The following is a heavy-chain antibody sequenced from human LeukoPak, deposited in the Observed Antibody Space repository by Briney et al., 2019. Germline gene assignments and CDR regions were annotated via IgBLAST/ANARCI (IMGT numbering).Heavy chain of an antibody. CDR2: IKQDGSEK. V-gene: IGHV3-7*01. Sequence: GGSLRLSCAASGFTVSSYWMSWVRQAPGKGLGWVASIKQDGSEKYYVDSVKGGFTISRENAKNSLYLQMNSLRAEDTALYYCARAPGEGWFDPWGQGTLVTVSS. D-gene: IGHD4-17*01. CDR1: GFTVSSYW. J-gene: IGHJ5*02. CDR3: ARAPGEGWFDP.